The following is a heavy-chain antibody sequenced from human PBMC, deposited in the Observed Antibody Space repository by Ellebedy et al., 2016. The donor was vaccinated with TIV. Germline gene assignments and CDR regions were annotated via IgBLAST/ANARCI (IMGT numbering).Heavy chain of an antibody. CDR3: ARDYSLFDWLSYHYYGMDV. Sequence: AASVKVSCKASGYTFTSYGISWVRQAPGQGLEWMGWISAYNGNTNYAQKLQGRVTMTTDTSTSTAYMELRSLRSDDTAVYYCARDYSLFDWLSYHYYGMDVWGQGTTVTVSS. V-gene: IGHV1-18*01. CDR1: GYTFTSYG. CDR2: ISAYNGNT. J-gene: IGHJ6*02. D-gene: IGHD3-9*01.